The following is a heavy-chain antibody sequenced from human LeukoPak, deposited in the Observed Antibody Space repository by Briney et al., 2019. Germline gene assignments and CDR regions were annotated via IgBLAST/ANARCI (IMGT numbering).Heavy chain of an antibody. CDR1: GFTFRDYW. Sequence: GGSLRLSCAASGFTFRDYWMHWVRQAPGKGLVWVSRLHSDGSNTTYADSVQGRFTISRDNSKSTLCLQMNSLRAEDTAVYYCAKQLGYCSDGSCYFPYWGQGTLVTVSS. J-gene: IGHJ4*02. CDR2: LHSDGSNT. CDR3: AKQLGYCSDGSCYFPY. D-gene: IGHD2-15*01. V-gene: IGHV3-74*01.